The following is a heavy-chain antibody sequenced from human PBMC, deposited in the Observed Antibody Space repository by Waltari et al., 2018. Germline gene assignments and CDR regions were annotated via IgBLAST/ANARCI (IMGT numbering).Heavy chain of an antibody. CDR1: GGSISSGSYY. CDR3: ARVRCSGGSCYSSDAFDI. Sequence: QVQLQESGPGLVKPSQTLSLTCTVSGGSISSGSYYWSWIRQPAGKGLEWIGYIKPSGRTTYNPSLKSRVTISVDTSKNQCSLKLSSVTAADTAVYYCARVRCSGGSCYSSDAFDIWGQGTMVTVSS. CDR2: IKPSGRT. J-gene: IGHJ3*02. V-gene: IGHV4-61*09. D-gene: IGHD2-15*01.